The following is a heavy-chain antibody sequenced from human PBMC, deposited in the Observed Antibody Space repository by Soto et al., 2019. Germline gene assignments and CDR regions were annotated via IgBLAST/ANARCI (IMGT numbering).Heavy chain of an antibody. J-gene: IGHJ4*02. D-gene: IGHD2-2*01. CDR1: GASISSRDYY. Sequence: SETLSLTCSVSGASISSRDYYWGWIRQTPGKGLEWIGNIDYNGVTYYNPFLKSRVTVSKDTSKNQFSLKVASVTAADTAIYYCGRVMIGTIRHTDSDYWGQGTQVTVS. CDR2: IDYNGVT. V-gene: IGHV4-39*01. CDR3: GRVMIGTIRHTDSDY.